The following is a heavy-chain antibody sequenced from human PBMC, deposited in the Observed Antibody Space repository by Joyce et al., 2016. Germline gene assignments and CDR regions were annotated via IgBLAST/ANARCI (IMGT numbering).Heavy chain of an antibody. CDR2: IYWDDDK. CDR1: GFSLSTRGVG. J-gene: IGHJ4*02. Sequence: QITLKESGPTLVKPTQTLTLTCAFSGFSLSTRGVGVGWIRQPPGKALEWLALIYWDDDKRYRPSRKSRLTVTKATSRNQVVLTMTNMDPVETATYYCAHRPNSGYDPSAFDFWGQGTLAPSPQ. CDR3: AHRPNSGYDPSAFDF. D-gene: IGHD5-12*01. V-gene: IGHV2-5*02.